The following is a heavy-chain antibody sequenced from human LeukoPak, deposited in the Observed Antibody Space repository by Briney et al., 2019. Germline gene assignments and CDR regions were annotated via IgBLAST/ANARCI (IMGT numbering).Heavy chain of an antibody. J-gene: IGHJ5*02. CDR3: VKDAGSSWAYNWFDP. CDR1: GFTFDDYA. V-gene: IGHV3-9*03. CDR2: ISWNSGSI. Sequence: GGSLRLSCAASGFTFDDYAMHWVRQAPGKGLEWVSGISWNSGSIGYADSVKGRFTISRDNAKNSLYLQMNSLRAEDMALYYRVKDAGSSWAYNWFDPWGQGTLVTVSS. D-gene: IGHD6-13*01.